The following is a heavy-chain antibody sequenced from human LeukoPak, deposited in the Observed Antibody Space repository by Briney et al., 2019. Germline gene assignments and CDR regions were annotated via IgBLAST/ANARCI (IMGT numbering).Heavy chain of an antibody. V-gene: IGHV3-11*01. CDR3: AKTPLLWFGESLPPDY. CDR2: ISYSGDTI. Sequence: GGSLRLSCAASGFTFSDYYMSWIRQAPGKGLEWVSYISYSGDTIYYAGSVEGRFTISRDNAKNSLYLQMNSLRAEDTAVYYCAKTPLLWFGESLPPDYWGQGTLVTVSS. CDR1: GFTFSDYY. J-gene: IGHJ4*02. D-gene: IGHD3-10*01.